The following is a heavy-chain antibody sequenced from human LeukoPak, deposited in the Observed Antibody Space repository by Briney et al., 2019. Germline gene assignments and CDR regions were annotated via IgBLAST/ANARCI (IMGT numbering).Heavy chain of an antibody. CDR2: IYYSGST. Sequence: SETLSLTCTVSGGSISSNYWSWIRQPPGKGLEWIGYIYYSGSTNYNPSLKSRVTISVDTSKNQFSLKLSSVTAADTAVYYCAREAGIAAAVDYWGQGTLVTVSS. CDR1: GGSISSNY. D-gene: IGHD6-13*01. V-gene: IGHV4-59*01. J-gene: IGHJ4*02. CDR3: AREAGIAAAVDY.